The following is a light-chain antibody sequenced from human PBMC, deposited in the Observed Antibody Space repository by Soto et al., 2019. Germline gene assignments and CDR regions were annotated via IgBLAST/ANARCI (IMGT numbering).Light chain of an antibody. V-gene: IGKV3-20*01. J-gene: IGKJ1*01. CDR2: GSS. CDR3: QHYVTSLTT. CDR1: QRVTSNY. Sequence: EIVLTQSPGTLSLSPGERATLSCGASQRVTSNYLACYQQKPGQAPRLLIYGSSTRATGIPDRFTGSGSGTDFTLTISRLEPEDFAIYYCQHYVTSLTTFGQGTRVEIK.